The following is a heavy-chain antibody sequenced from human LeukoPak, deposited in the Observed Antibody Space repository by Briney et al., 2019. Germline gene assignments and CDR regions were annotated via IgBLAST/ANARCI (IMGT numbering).Heavy chain of an antibody. CDR1: GVSFSGYY. D-gene: IGHD6-13*01. V-gene: IGHV4-34*01. CDR3: ARGYSSAFDI. Sequence: SETLSLTCAVYGVSFSGYYWSWIRQPPGKGLEWIGEINHSGSTNYNPSLKSRVTISVDTSKNQFSLKLSSVTAADTAVYYCARGYSSAFDIWGQGTMVTVSS. J-gene: IGHJ3*02. CDR2: INHSGST.